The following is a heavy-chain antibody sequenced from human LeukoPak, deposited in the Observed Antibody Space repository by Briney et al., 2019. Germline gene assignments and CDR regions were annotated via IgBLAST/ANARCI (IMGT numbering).Heavy chain of an antibody. V-gene: IGHV3-48*04. CDR3: ARALGSSWPYFDY. CDR1: GFTFSSYS. D-gene: IGHD6-13*01. CDR2: ISSSSSTI. J-gene: IGHJ4*02. Sequence: GGSLRLSCAASGFTFSSYSMNWVRQAPGKGLEWVSYISSSSSTIYYADSVKGRFTISRDNAKNSLYLQMNSLRAEDTAVYYCARALGSSWPYFDYWGQGTQVTVSS.